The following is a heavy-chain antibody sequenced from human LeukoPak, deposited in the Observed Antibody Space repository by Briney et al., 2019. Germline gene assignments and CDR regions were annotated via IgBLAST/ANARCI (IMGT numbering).Heavy chain of an antibody. J-gene: IGHJ3*02. D-gene: IGHD6-13*01. CDR1: GGSFSGYY. Sequence: SETLSLICAVYGGSFSGYYWSWIRQPPGKGLEWIGEINHSGSTNYNPSLKSRVTISVDTSKNQFSLKLSSVTAADTAVYYCARLIYSSSWSDAFDIWGQGTMVTVSS. CDR2: INHSGST. V-gene: IGHV4-34*01. CDR3: ARLIYSSSWSDAFDI.